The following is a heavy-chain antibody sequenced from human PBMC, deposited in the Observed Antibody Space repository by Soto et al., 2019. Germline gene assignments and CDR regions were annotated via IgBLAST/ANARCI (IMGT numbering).Heavy chain of an antibody. J-gene: IGHJ4*02. Sequence: SETLSLTCAVYGGSFSGYYWSWIRQPPGKGLEWIGEINHSRSTNYNPSLKSRVTISVDTSKNQFSLELSSVTAADTAVYYCAKSLWDTSGWKTDYWGRGTLVTVSS. CDR1: GGSFSGYY. CDR3: AKSLWDTSGWKTDY. CDR2: INHSRST. D-gene: IGHD6-19*01. V-gene: IGHV4-34*01.